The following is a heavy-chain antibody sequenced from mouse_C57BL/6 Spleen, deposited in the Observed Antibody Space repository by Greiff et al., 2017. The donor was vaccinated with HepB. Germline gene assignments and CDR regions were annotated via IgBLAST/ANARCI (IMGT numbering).Heavy chain of an antibody. J-gene: IGHJ4*01. Sequence: EVQVVESEGGLVQPGSSMKLSCTASGFTFSDYYMAWVRQVPEKGLEWVANINYDGSSTYYLDSLKSRFIISRDNAKNILYLQMSSLKSEDTATYYCARGYYGSSYDAMDYWGQGTSVTVSS. CDR3: ARGYYGSSYDAMDY. D-gene: IGHD1-1*01. CDR2: INYDGSST. CDR1: GFTFSDYY. V-gene: IGHV5-16*01.